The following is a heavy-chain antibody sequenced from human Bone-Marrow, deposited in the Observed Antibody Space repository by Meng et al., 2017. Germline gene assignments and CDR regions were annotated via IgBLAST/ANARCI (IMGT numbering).Heavy chain of an antibody. V-gene: IGHV3-30*01. CDR1: GFTFSSYA. D-gene: IGHD6-13*01. J-gene: IGHJ4*02. CDR2: ISYDGSNK. CDR3: ARDRAAAGIYDY. Sequence: QGQLVWSGGGVVQPGRSLRLSCAASGFTFSSYAMHWVRQAPGKGLEWVAVISYDGSNKYYADSVKGRFTISRDNSKNTLYLQMNSLRAEDTAVYYCARDRAAAGIYDYWGQGTLVTVSS.